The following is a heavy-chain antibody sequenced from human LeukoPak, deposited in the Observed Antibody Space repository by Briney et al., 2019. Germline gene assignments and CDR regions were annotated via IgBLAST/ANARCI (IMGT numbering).Heavy chain of an antibody. V-gene: IGHV1-2*02. Sequence: EASVKVSCKASGYTFTGYYMHWVRQAPGQGLEWMGWINPNNGGTNYAQKFQGRVTMTRDMSISTAYVELSRLRSDDTAVYYCASSSSGWSMGYFDYWGQGTLVTVSS. CDR1: GYTFTGYY. CDR3: ASSSSGWSMGYFDY. CDR2: INPNNGGT. J-gene: IGHJ4*02. D-gene: IGHD6-19*01.